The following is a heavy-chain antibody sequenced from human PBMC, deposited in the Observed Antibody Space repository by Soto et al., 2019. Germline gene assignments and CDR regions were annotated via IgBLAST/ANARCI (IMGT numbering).Heavy chain of an antibody. CDR2: INHSGST. V-gene: IGHV4-34*01. D-gene: IGHD2-2*01. Sequence: QVQLQQWGAGLLKPSETLSLTCAVYGGSFSGYYWSWIRQPPGKGLEWIGEINHSGSTNYNPSLKSRVTISVATSKNQFSLKLSSVTAADTAVYYCARARIVVVPAARYNWFDPWGQGTLVTVSS. CDR1: GGSFSGYY. J-gene: IGHJ5*02. CDR3: ARARIVVVPAARYNWFDP.